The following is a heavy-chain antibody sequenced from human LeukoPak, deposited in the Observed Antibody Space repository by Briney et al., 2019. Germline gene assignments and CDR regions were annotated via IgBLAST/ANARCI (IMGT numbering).Heavy chain of an antibody. J-gene: IGHJ5*02. D-gene: IGHD6-13*01. V-gene: IGHV4-4*07. CDR3: ARDSTAAGTS. CDR2: IYTSGST. CDR1: GGSFSGYY. Sequence: SETLSLTCAVYGGSFSGYYWSWIRQPAGKGLEWIGRIYTSGSTNYNPSLKSRVTISVDTSKNQFSLKLSSVTAADTAVYYCARDSTAAGTSWGQGTLVTVSS.